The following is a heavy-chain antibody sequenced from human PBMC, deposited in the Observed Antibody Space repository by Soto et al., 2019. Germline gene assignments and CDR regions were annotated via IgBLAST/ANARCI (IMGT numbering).Heavy chain of an antibody. D-gene: IGHD2-15*01. J-gene: IGHJ4*02. Sequence: GGSLRLSCAASGFTFSSYWMHWVRQAPGKGLVWVSRINSDGGSTSYADSVKGRFTISRDNAKNTLYLQMNSLRAEDTAVYYCARDDCSGGSCYSEAPDYWGQGTLVTVSS. CDR1: GFTFSSYW. V-gene: IGHV3-74*01. CDR3: ARDDCSGGSCYSEAPDY. CDR2: INSDGGST.